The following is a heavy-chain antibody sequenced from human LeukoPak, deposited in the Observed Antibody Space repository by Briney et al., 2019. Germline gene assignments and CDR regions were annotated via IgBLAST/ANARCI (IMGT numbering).Heavy chain of an antibody. J-gene: IGHJ4*02. CDR3: VRDDGHFDY. CDR1: GFTVGSTY. D-gene: IGHD5-24*01. V-gene: IGHV3-66*01. Sequence: PGGPLRLSCAASGFTVGSTYMSWVRQAPGKGLEWVSLIYIGSDTYYVDSVKGRFTISRDISKNTLNLQMNSLRVEDTGIYYCVRDDGHFDYWGQGTLVTVSS. CDR2: IYIGSDT.